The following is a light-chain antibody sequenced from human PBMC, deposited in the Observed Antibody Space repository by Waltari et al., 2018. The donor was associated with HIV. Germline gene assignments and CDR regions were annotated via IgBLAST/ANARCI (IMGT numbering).Light chain of an antibody. CDR1: QGIGSS. J-gene: IGKJ5*01. CDR2: DAS. V-gene: IGKV1-13*02. CDR3: EQFKSYPFT. Sequence: AIQLTQSPSSLSASVGDRVTISCRASQGIGSSLVWYQQKSGNSPKLLIYDASSLESGVPSRFSGSGSGTEFTLTISSLQPEDFATYYCEQFKSYPFTVGQGTRLEIK.